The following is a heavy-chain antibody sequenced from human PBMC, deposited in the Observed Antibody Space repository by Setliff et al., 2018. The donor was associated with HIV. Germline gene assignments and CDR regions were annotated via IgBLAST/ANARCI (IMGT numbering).Heavy chain of an antibody. CDR2: IKSRSSGETT. V-gene: IGHV3-15*01. CDR3: TADVATSSGSSHDF. D-gene: IGHD6-25*01. Sequence: GGSLRLSCAASGFTFINAWMSWVRQVPGKGLEWVGRIKSRSSGETTNYAAPVRGRFTISRDDSKSTLFLQFSSLKTEDTAVYYCTADVATSSGSSHDFWGQGMLVTVSS. CDR1: GFTFINAW. J-gene: IGHJ4*02.